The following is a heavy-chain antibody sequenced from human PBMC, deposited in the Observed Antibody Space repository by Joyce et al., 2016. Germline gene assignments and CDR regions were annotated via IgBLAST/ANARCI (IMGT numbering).Heavy chain of an antibody. V-gene: IGHV3-23*01. CDR2: ISDGGGRT. CDR1: GFTFSSDA. Sequence: EVQLLECGGSLVQPGGSLRLSCGASGFTFSSDAMSWVRKAPGKGLEWVSAISDGGGRTYYAESVKGRFTISRDNSKNTLYLQMNSLRAEDTAVYYCAKDYYDSSAGIDYLDYWGQGTLVTVSS. J-gene: IGHJ4*02. D-gene: IGHD3-22*01. CDR3: AKDYYDSSAGIDYLDY.